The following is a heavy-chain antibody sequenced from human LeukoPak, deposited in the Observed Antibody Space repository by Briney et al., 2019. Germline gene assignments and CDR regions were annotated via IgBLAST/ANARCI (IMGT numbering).Heavy chain of an antibody. CDR3: ATRSTGVAATFDC. J-gene: IGHJ4*02. V-gene: IGHV4-59*01. CDR1: GGSISSYY. CDR2: ISYSGNT. D-gene: IGHD2-15*01. Sequence: SETLSLTCSVSGGSISSYYWSWIRQPPGKGLEWIVYISYSGNTNYNPSLKSRVTISVDTSKNQFSLKLSSVTAADTAVYYCATRSTGVAATFDCWGQGALVTVSS.